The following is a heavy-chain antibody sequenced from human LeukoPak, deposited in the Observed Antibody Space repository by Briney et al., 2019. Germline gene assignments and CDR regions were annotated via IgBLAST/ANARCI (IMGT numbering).Heavy chain of an antibody. V-gene: IGHV3-48*03. Sequence: QSGGSLRLSCAASGFTFSSYEMNWVRQAPGKGLECVSYISSSGSTRYYADSVKGRFTISRDNAKNSLYLQMNSLRAEDTAVYYCGRGHWGLDFWGQGTLVSVSS. CDR2: ISSSGSTR. J-gene: IGHJ4*02. D-gene: IGHD7-27*01. CDR3: GRGHWGLDF. CDR1: GFTFSSYE.